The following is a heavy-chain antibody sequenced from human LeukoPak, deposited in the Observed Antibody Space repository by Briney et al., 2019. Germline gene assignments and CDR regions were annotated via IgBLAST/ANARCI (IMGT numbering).Heavy chain of an antibody. V-gene: IGHV3-11*04. CDR2: ITNGGSTI. CDR1: GFTFSDYN. CDR3: ARGPISYYYDSSGIFDY. D-gene: IGHD3-22*01. J-gene: IGHJ4*02. Sequence: GGSLRLSCAASGFTFSDYNMNWVRQAPGKGLEWVSYITNGGSTIHHADSAKGRFTISRDNAKKTLYLQMNSLRAEDTAVYYCARGPISYYYDSSGIFDYWGQGTLVTVSS.